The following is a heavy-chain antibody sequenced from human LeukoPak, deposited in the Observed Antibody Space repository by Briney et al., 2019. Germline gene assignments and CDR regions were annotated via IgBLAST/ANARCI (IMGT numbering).Heavy chain of an antibody. CDR2: MNSKRGNR. CDR1: GYTFASYD. V-gene: IGHV1-8*01. J-gene: IGHJ4*02. D-gene: IGHD4-17*01. CDR3: ARGRRPYGDYVAPDY. Sequence: GASVKVSCKACGYTFASYDINWVRQATGPGLEWMGWMNSKRGNRGSAQPFQGRVTMTSDPSIRPAYMELSGLTSEDTAVYYCARGRRPYGDYVAPDYWGQGTLVTVSS.